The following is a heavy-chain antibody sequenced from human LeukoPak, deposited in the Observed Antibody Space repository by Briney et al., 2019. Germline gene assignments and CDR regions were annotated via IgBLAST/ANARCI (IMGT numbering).Heavy chain of an antibody. CDR1: GFTVSSNY. V-gene: IGHV3-11*01. CDR3: ARDAAFPYYDSSGYDY. CDR2: ISSSGSTI. Sequence: GGSLRLSCAASGFTVSSNYMSWIRQAPGKGLEWVSYISSSGSTIYYADSVKGRFTISRDNAKNSLYLQMNSLRAGDTAVYYCARDAAFPYYDSSGYDYWGQGTLVTVSS. D-gene: IGHD3-22*01. J-gene: IGHJ4*02.